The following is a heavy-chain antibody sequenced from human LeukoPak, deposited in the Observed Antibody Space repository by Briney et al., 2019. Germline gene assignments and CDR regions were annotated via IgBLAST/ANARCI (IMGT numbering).Heavy chain of an antibody. D-gene: IGHD3-22*01. V-gene: IGHV3-23*01. Sequence: GGSLRLSCAASGFTFSSYAMSWVRQAPGKGLEWVSGISGSGGSTYYADSVKGRFTISRDNSKNTLYLQMNSLRAEDTAVYYCARDGPYYYDSSGYYTYYFDYWGQGTLVTVSS. J-gene: IGHJ4*02. CDR2: ISGSGGST. CDR1: GFTFSSYA. CDR3: ARDGPYYYDSSGYYTYYFDY.